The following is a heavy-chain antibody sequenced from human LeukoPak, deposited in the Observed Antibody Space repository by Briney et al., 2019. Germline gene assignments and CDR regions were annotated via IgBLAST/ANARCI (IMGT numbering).Heavy chain of an antibody. CDR1: GYSFTSYW. D-gene: IGHD3-22*01. CDR2: IYPGDSDT. CDR3: ARPRSFYYDSSGYYYLDAFDI. Sequence: GESLKISCKGSGYSFTSYWIGWVRQMPGKGLEWMGIIYPGDSDTRYSPSFQGQVTISADKSINIAYLQWSSLKASDTAMYYCARPRSFYYDSSGYYYLDAFDIWGQGTMVTVSS. J-gene: IGHJ3*02. V-gene: IGHV5-51*01.